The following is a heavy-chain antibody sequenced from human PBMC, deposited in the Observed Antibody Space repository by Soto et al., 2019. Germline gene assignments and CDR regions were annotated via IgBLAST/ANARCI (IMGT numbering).Heavy chain of an antibody. V-gene: IGHV3-33*01. CDR3: ARDASAPNSYYYGMDV. D-gene: IGHD2-15*01. CDR1: GFTFSSYG. J-gene: IGHJ6*02. CDR2: IWYDGSNK. Sequence: GGSLRLSCAASGFTFSSYGMHWVRQAPGKGLEWVAVIWYDGSNKYYADSVKGRFTISRDNSKNTLYLQMNSLRAEDTAVYYCARDASAPNSYYYGMDVWGQGTTVTVSS.